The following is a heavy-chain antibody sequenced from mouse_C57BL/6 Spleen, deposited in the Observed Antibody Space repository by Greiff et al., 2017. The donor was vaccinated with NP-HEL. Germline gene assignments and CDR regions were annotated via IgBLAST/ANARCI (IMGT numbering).Heavy chain of an antibody. Sequence: EVKLMESGGDLVKPGGSLKLSCAASGFTFSSYGMSWVRQTPDKRLEWVATISSGGSYTYYPDSVKGRFTISRDNAKNTLYLQMSSLKSEDTAMYYCASDGYYGFAYWGQGTLVTVSA. D-gene: IGHD2-3*01. V-gene: IGHV5-6*01. CDR1: GFTFSSYG. CDR3: ASDGYYGFAY. J-gene: IGHJ3*01. CDR2: ISSGGSYT.